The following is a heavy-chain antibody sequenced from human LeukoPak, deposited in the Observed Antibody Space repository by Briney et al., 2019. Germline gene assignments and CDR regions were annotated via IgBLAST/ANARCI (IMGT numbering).Heavy chain of an antibody. V-gene: IGHV4-59*08. CDR1: GVSISSYY. CDR3: ARHPTRSTIFGED. J-gene: IGHJ4*02. D-gene: IGHD3-3*01. CDR2: IYYSENT. Sequence: PSETLSLTCTVSGVSISSYYWSWIRQPPGKGLEWIGYIYYSENTNYNPSLKSRATISVDTSKNQFSLKLTSVSAADTAVYYCARHPTRSTIFGEDWGQGTLVTVSS.